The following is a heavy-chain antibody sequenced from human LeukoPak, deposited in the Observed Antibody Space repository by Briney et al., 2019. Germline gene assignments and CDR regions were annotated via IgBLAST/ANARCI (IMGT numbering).Heavy chain of an antibody. D-gene: IGHD2-2*01. CDR3: LLGYCSSTSCSNYYYYGMDV. V-gene: IGHV1-2*02. J-gene: IGHJ6*02. Sequence: ASVKVSCKASGYTXTGYYMHGVRQAPGQGLEWMGWINPNSGGTNYAQKFQGRVTMTRDTSISTAYMELSRLRSDDTAVYYCLLGYCSSTSCSNYYYYGMDVWGQGTTVTVSS. CDR2: INPNSGGT. CDR1: GYTXTGYY.